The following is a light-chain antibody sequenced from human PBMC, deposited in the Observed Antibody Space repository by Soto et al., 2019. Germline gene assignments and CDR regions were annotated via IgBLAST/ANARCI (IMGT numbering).Light chain of an antibody. CDR1: SSDVGGYNY. Sequence: QSALTQPASASGSPGQSVTISCTGTSSDVGGYNYVSWYQQHPGKAPKLMIYEVSKRPSGVPDRFSGSKSGNTASLTVSGLQAEDEADYYCSSYAGSNTVFGGGTKVTVL. CDR2: EVS. CDR3: SSYAGSNTV. J-gene: IGLJ2*01. V-gene: IGLV2-8*01.